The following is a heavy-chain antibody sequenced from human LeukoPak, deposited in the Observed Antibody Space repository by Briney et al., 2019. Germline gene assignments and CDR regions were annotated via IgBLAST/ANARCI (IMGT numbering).Heavy chain of an antibody. J-gene: IGHJ4*02. V-gene: IGHV3-23*01. CDR1: GFTFTIYN. CDR3: AKRGVGTSNAYFDY. Sequence: GGSLRLSCAASGFTFTIYNMNWVRQAPGKGLEWVSVISDSGGTTYYADSVKGRFAISRDNSKNTLYLQMNSLRTEDTAVYYCAKRGVGTSNAYFDYWGQGTLVTVSS. D-gene: IGHD1-26*01. CDR2: ISDSGGTT.